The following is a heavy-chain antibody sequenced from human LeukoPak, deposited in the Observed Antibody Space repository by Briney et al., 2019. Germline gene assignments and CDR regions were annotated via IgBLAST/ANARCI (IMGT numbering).Heavy chain of an antibody. V-gene: IGHV4-30-4*01. J-gene: IGHJ6*02. D-gene: IGHD3-22*01. CDR3: AREVGFTYGFDV. CDR1: GVSISSDVYY. Sequence: NPSETLSLTCTVSGVSISSDVYYWSWIRQYPGKGLEWIGYINHSGSTSYNPSLKSRLSMSVDMSKNQFSLKLSSVTAADTAVYYCAREVGFTYGFDVWGRGTTVTVSS. CDR2: INHSGST.